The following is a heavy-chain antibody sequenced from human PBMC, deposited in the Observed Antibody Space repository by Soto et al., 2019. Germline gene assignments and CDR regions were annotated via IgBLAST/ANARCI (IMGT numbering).Heavy chain of an antibody. CDR2: IPYDGSKI. CDR3: ANDLSVLATIQYFDY. V-gene: IGHV3-30*18. J-gene: IGHJ4*02. CDR1: GFTISDYG. Sequence: QVRLVESGGGVVQPGTSLRLACAASGFTISDYGMHWIRQAPGKGLEWVAMIPYDGSKIYYANSVKGRFTISRDSYENTLYLQMSSLRAEDTAVYYCANDLSVLATIQYFDYWGQGALVTVSS. D-gene: IGHD5-12*01.